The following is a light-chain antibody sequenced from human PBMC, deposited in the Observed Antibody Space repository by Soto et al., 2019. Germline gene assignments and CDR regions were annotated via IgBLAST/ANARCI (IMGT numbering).Light chain of an antibody. CDR2: GAS. V-gene: IGKV3-15*01. Sequence: EIVMTPSPATLSVSPGERATLSCRVSQSVSSNLARYQQKPGQAPRLLIYGASTRATGIPARFSGSGSGTEFTLPISSLQSEDFAVYYCQQYNNWPPWTFGQGTKVDIK. CDR3: QQYNNWPPWT. CDR1: QSVSSN. J-gene: IGKJ1*01.